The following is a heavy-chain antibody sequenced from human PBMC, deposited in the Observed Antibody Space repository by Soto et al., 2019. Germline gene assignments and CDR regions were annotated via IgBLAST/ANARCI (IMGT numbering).Heavy chain of an antibody. CDR1: GFTFSSYG. CDR2: ISYDGSNK. V-gene: IGHV3-30*18. Sequence: QVQLVESGGGVVQPGRSLRLSCAASGFTFSSYGMHWVRQAPGKGLEWVAVISYDGSNKYYADSVKSRFTISRDNSKNTLNLQMNSLRAEDTAVYYCAKEEGAYYYYYGMDVWGQGTTVTVSS. CDR3: AKEEGAYYYYYGMDV. J-gene: IGHJ6*02.